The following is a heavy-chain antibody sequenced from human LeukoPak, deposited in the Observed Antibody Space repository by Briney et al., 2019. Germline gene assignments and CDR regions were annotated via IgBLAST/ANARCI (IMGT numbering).Heavy chain of an antibody. CDR2: INPNSGGT. V-gene: IGHV1-2*02. D-gene: IGHD3-3*01. CDR3: ARLDTGLNYDFWSGYYTVRGFGPSRADAFDI. Sequence: GASVKVSCKASGYTFTGYYMHWVRQAPGQGLEWMGWINPNSGGTNYAQKFQGRVTMTRDTSISTAYMELSRLRSDDTAVYYCARLDTGLNYDFWSGYYTVRGFGPSRADAFDIWGQGTMVTVSS. CDR1: GYTFTGYY. J-gene: IGHJ3*02.